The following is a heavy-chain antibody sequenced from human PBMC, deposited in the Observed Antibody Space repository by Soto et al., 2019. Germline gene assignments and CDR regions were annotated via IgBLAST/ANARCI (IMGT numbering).Heavy chain of an antibody. V-gene: IGHV4-39*01. CDR1: GGSISSSSYY. CDR2: IYYSGST. CDR3: ASPKIAFYNWFDP. D-gene: IGHD3-3*02. J-gene: IGHJ5*02. Sequence: PSETLSLTCTVSGGSISSSSYYWGWIRQPPGKGLEWIGSIYYSGSTYYNPSLKSRVTISVDTSKNQFSLKLSSVTAADTAVNYCASPKIAFYNWFDPWGQGTLVTVSS.